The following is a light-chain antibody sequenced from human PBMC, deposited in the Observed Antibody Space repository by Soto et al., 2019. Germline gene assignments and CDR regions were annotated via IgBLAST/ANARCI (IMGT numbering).Light chain of an antibody. CDR2: EAS. J-gene: IGKJ5*01. V-gene: IGKV1-33*01. Sequence: DIQMTQSPSSLSASVGDRVTITCQARQGIRNYLNWYQMKPGKAPILLIFEASNLATGDPSRFSGGESGKDSALTISGLQSGDFATYFCQQYDSLPITFAQGTRLEMK. CDR3: QQYDSLPIT. CDR1: QGIRNY.